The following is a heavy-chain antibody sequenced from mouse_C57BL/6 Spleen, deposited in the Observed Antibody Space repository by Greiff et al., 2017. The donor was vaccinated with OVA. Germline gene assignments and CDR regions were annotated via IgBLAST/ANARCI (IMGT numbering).Heavy chain of an antibody. CDR1: GFTFSSYG. J-gene: IGHJ3*01. CDR2: ISSGGSYT. CDR3: ARHEGSAWFAY. Sequence: EVNVVESGGDLVKPGGSLKLSCAASGFTFSSYGMSWVRQTPDKRLEWVATISSGGSYTYYPDSVKGRFTISRDNAKNTLYLQMSSLKSEDTAMYYCARHEGSAWFAYWGQGTLVTVSA. V-gene: IGHV5-6*01.